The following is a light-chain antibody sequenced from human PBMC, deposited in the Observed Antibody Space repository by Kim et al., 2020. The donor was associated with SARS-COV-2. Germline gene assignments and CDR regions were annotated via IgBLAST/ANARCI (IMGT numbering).Light chain of an antibody. V-gene: IGLV2-8*01. CDR3: SSYAGRQNLV. CDR1: SSDIGGYNF. CDR2: EVN. Sequence: GPSVTISCTGTSSDIGGYNFVAWYQQHPGKAPKVMIYEVNKRPSGVPDRFSGSKSGNTASLTVSGLQAEDEAEYYCSSYAGRQNLVFGGGTQLTVL. J-gene: IGLJ2*01.